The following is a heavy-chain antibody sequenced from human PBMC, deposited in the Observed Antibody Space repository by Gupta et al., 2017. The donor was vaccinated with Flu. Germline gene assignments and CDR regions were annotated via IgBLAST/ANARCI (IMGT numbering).Heavy chain of an antibody. Sequence: QVQLVESGGGFVKPGGSLRLSCAASGFTFSDYYMSWIRQAQGKGMEWVSNISSRGSTIYYAESVKGRFTNSRDNAKNSLYLQMNSLRAEDTAVYYCERGSFYTYGMDVWGKGTTVTVSS. V-gene: IGHV3-11*01. J-gene: IGHJ6*04. D-gene: IGHD3-16*02. CDR2: ISSRGSTI. CDR1: GFTFSDYY. CDR3: ERGSFYTYGMDV.